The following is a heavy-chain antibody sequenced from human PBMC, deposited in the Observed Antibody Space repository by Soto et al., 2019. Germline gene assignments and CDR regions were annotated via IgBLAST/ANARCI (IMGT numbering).Heavy chain of an antibody. D-gene: IGHD2-21*01. J-gene: IGHJ6*02. CDR1: GGSISSCGYS. V-gene: IGHV4-30-2*01. CDR3: VRAVSEVLCHVNYYYCGMEF. Sequence: SETLSLTCAVSGGSISSCGYSWSWIRQPPGKGLEWIGYIYHSGSTYYNPSLKSRVTISVDRSKNQFSLKLSSVTAADTAVYYCVRAVSEVLCHVNYYYCGMEFWGQGITGTV. CDR2: IYHSGST.